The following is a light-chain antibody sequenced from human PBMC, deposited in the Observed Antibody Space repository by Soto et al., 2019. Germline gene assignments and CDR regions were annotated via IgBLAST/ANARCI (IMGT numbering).Light chain of an antibody. J-gene: IGKJ1*01. CDR3: QQYGSSSWT. CDR1: QRVSSIY. Sequence: EIVLTQSPGTLSLSPGERATLSCRASQRVSSIYLAWYQHKPGQAPRLLIYGASSRAPGIPDRFSGSGSGTDFTLTISRLEPEDFAVYYCQQYGSSSWTFGRGTTVEIK. CDR2: GAS. V-gene: IGKV3-20*01.